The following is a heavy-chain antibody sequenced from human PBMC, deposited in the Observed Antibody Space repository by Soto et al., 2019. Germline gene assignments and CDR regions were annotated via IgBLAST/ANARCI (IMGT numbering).Heavy chain of an antibody. V-gene: IGHV4-59*08. CDR1: GGSIGSYY. J-gene: IGHJ6*02. CDR3: ARHQEIPAGVVRYHYWGMDV. Sequence: QVELQESGPGLVKPSETLSLSCTVSGGSIGSYYWSWVRQPPGKGLAWIGYVYYTASTTSYNPSQASRGTNAVDTSKYHFSLKLSSVTAADTAVYYCARHQEIPAGVVRYHYWGMDVWGRGTTVTVSS. CDR2: VYYTASTT. D-gene: IGHD2-8*02.